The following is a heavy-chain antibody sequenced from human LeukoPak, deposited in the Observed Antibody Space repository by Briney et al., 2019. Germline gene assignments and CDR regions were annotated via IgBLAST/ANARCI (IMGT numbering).Heavy chain of an antibody. J-gene: IGHJ4*02. CDR1: GYIFDDYS. CDR2: IRWPSGSI. CDR3: AKGFVDTSGYNSSPWDY. D-gene: IGHD3-22*01. V-gene: IGHV3-9*01. Sequence: GRSLRLPCAASGYIFDDYSMLWVRQPPGKGLEWVSGIRWPSGSIGYADSVKGRFNICRENDKHSLHRQMNSLIADDTALYCCAKGFVDTSGYNSSPWDYWGQETLVTVPS.